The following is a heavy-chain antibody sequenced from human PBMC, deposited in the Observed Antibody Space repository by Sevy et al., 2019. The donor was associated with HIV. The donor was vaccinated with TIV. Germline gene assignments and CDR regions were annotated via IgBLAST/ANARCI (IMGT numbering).Heavy chain of an antibody. CDR1: GGSISSYY. CDR3: AGGSYSSSWYYFDY. D-gene: IGHD6-13*01. V-gene: IGHV4-59*01. Sequence: SETLSLTCTVSGGSISSYYWSWIRQPPGKGLEWIGYIYYSGSPNYNPSLKSRVTISVDTSKNQFSLKLSPVTAADTAVYYCAGGSYSSSWYYFDYWGQGTLVTVSS. J-gene: IGHJ4*02. CDR2: IYYSGSP.